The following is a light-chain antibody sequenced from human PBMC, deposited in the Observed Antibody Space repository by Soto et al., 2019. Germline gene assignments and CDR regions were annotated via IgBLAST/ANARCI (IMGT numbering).Light chain of an antibody. J-gene: IGLJ2*01. CDR1: SSNIGRNT. Sequence: QSVLTQPPSASGTPGQRVTISCSGSSSNIGRNTVNWYQQLPGTAPKLVMYSSNQRPSGVPDRFSGSKSGTSASLAISGLQSEDEADYYCATWDDSLNGVVFGGGTKVTVL. CDR2: SSN. V-gene: IGLV1-44*01. CDR3: ATWDDSLNGVV.